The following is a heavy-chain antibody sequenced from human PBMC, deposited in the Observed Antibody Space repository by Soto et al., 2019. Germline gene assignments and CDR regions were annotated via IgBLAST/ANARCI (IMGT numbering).Heavy chain of an antibody. V-gene: IGHV4-61*01. CDR1: GVSVSSGSFY. J-gene: IGHJ4*02. CDR2: GSYSGTT. Sequence: PSETLSLTCTVSGVSVSSGSFYWAWIRQPPGKGLEWIGFGSYSGTTNYKPSLTSRVTISFDTSRSQISLKVSSLTAAETAVYYCAGGATVTQFDSWGRGTLVTVSS. CDR3: AGGATVTQFDS. D-gene: IGHD4-17*01.